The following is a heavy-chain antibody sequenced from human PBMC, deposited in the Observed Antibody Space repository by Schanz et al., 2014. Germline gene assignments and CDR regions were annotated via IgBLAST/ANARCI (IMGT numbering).Heavy chain of an antibody. D-gene: IGHD6-13*01. CDR3: ARDGEAAAGCDY. Sequence: QVQLVQSGAEVKKPGASVKVSCKASGYTFTSYDINWVRQATGQGLEWMGLINPSVGNTNYAQKFRGRVTMTRDTSTSTVYMELSSLRSEDTAVYYCARDGEAAAGCDYWGQGTRVTVSS. V-gene: IGHV1-46*03. CDR2: INPSVGNT. J-gene: IGHJ4*02. CDR1: GYTFTSYD.